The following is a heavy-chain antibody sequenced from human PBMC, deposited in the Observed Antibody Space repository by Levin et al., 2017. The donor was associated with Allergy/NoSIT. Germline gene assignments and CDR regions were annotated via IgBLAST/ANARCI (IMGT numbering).Heavy chain of an antibody. CDR2: IYYSGST. CDR1: GGSISSSSYY. J-gene: IGHJ4*02. CDR3: ARQGGYGDYVANPYFDY. V-gene: IGHV4-39*01. Sequence: SETLSLTCTVSGGSISSSSYYWGWIRQPPGKGLEWIGSIYYSGSTYYNPSLKSRVTISVDTSKNQFSLKLSSVTAADTAVYYCARQGGYGDYVANPYFDYWGQGTLVTVSS. D-gene: IGHD4-17*01.